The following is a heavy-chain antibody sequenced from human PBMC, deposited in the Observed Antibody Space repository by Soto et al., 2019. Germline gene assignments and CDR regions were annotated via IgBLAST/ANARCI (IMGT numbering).Heavy chain of an antibody. CDR1: GGTFSTSA. J-gene: IGHJ6*02. Sequence: QVQLVQSGAEVKKPGSSVKVSCKASGGTFSTSALAWVRQAPGQGLEWMGGIIPFLGASTYAQKFQGRVTITADESTSTATMELSSLRAEDTAVYFCAREPCSTISGYNSDYYYGMDVWGQGTTVTVSS. D-gene: IGHD2-2*02. CDR3: AREPCSTISGYNSDYYYGMDV. CDR2: IIPFLGAS. V-gene: IGHV1-69*01.